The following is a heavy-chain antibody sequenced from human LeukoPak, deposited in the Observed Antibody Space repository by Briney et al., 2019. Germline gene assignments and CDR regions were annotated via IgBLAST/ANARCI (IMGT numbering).Heavy chain of an antibody. CDR2: INPSGGST. CDR1: GYTFTSYY. D-gene: IGHD1-26*01. J-gene: IGHJ5*02. V-gene: IGHV1-46*01. CDR3: ASSWELRNWFDP. Sequence: GASVKVSCKASGYTFTSYYMHWVRQAPGQGLEWMGIINPSGGSTSYAQKFQGRVTMTRDTSTSTVYMELSNLRSEDTAVYYCASSWELRNWFDPWGQGTLVTVSS.